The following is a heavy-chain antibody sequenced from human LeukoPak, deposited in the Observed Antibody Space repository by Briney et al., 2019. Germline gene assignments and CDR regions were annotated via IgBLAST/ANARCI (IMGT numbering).Heavy chain of an antibody. D-gene: IGHD1-26*01. CDR3: ARAPLYSGSYHPGLAFDI. V-gene: IGHV1-69*13. J-gene: IGHJ3*02. CDR2: IIPIFGTA. CDR1: GGTFSSYA. Sequence: GASVKVSCKASGGTFSSYAISWVRQAPGQGLEWMGGIIPIFGTANYAQKFQGRVTITADESTSTAYMELSSLRSEDTAVYYCARAPLYSGSYHPGLAFDIWGQGTMVTVSS.